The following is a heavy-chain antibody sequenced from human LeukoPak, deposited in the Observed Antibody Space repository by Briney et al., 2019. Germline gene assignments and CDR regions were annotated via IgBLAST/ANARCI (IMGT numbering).Heavy chain of an antibody. J-gene: IGHJ4*02. Sequence: GGSLRLSCAASGFTFSSYAMSWVRQAPGKGLEWVSAISGSGGSTYYADSVRGRFTISRDNSKYTLYLQMNSLRAEDTAVYYCAKDHGYSYGYASDYWGQGTLVTVSS. CDR3: AKDHGYSYGYASDY. V-gene: IGHV3-23*01. D-gene: IGHD5-18*01. CDR2: ISGSGGST. CDR1: GFTFSSYA.